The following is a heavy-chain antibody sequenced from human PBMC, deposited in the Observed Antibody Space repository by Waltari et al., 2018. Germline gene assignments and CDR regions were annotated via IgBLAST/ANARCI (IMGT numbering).Heavy chain of an antibody. CDR1: GFAFKSFA. J-gene: IGHJ4*02. CDR2: ITPLAMRT. CDR3: ATGVGASQFLDY. Sequence: LLESGGGLVQPGGSLRLSCVASGFAFKSFALTWDRQAPGKGLGGVATITPLAMRTYYVDPVSGRCTISRDNSQNTLYLQVKSLSADDTAVYYCATGVGASQFLDYWGRGTLVTFSS. V-gene: IGHV3-23*01. D-gene: IGHD1-26*01.